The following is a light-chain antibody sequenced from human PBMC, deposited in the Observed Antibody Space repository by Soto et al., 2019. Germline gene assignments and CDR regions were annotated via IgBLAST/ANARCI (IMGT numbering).Light chain of an antibody. CDR3: QQNGSSPLT. CDR2: AAS. J-gene: IGKJ4*01. Sequence: EIVLTQSPGTLSLSPGERATLSCRASQSVIGRQVAWYQQKPGQADSVLIHAASRRATGIPGRFSGSGSGPELTATIRRLEPEDFAVYYCQQNGSSPLTFGGVMKAEIK. CDR1: QSVIGRQ. V-gene: IGKV3-20*01.